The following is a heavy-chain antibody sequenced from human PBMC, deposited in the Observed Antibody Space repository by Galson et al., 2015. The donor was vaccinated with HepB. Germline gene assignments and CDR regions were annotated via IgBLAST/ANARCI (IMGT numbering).Heavy chain of an antibody. J-gene: IGHJ4*02. Sequence: SLRLSCAASGFTFSSYAMHWVRQAPGKGLEWVAVISYDGSNKYYADSVKGRFTISRDNSKNTLYLQMNSLRAEDTAVYYCAAYLRGYSGYGDYWGQGTLVTVSS. D-gene: IGHD5-12*01. CDR1: GFTFSSYA. CDR2: ISYDGSNK. V-gene: IGHV3-30*04. CDR3: AAYLRGYSGYGDY.